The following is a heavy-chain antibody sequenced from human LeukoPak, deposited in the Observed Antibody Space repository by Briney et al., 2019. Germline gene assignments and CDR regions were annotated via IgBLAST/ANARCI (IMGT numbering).Heavy chain of an antibody. D-gene: IGHD5-12*01. J-gene: IGHJ4*02. V-gene: IGHV4-38-2*01. CDR1: HYSISSPYF. CDR3: ARVYSGSTWYYFDY. Sequence: SEILSLTCAVSHYSISSPYFWGWIRQPPGKGLEWIGSIYHTGRTNYNPSINSRVTMSLDTSKNQFSLNLNSVTAADTAVYHCARVYSGSTWYYFDYWGQGILVTVTS. CDR2: IYHTGRT.